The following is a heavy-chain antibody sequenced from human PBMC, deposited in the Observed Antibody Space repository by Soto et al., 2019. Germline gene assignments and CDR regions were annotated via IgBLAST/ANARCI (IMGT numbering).Heavy chain of an antibody. CDR3: ARDKLLDQLRIFDP. CDR2: IYYSGST. D-gene: IGHD2-2*01. Sequence: PSETLSLTCPVSGGSISSYYWSWLRQPPGKGLEWIGYIYYSGSTNYNPSLKSRVTISVDTSKNQFSLKLSSVTAADTAVYYCARDKLLDQLRIFDPWGQGTLVTVSS. CDR1: GGSISSYY. J-gene: IGHJ5*02. V-gene: IGHV4-59*01.